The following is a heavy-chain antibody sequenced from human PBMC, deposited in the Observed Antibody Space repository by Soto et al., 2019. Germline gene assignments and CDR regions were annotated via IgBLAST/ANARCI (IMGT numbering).Heavy chain of an antibody. CDR1: GGSFSGYY. J-gene: IGHJ6*01. CDR2: INHSGST. Sequence: SETLSLTCAVYGGSFSGYYWSWIRQPPGKGLEWIGEINHSGSTNYNPSLKSRVTISVDPSKNQFSMKLSSVTAAETDVYYCERAGIAACAYYYYGMYVWGQGT. CDR3: ERAGIAACAYYYYGMYV. D-gene: IGHD6-13*01. V-gene: IGHV4-34*01.